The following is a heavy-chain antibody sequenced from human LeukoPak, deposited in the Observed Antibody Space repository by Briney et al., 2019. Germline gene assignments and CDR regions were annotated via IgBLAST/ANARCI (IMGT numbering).Heavy chain of an antibody. Sequence: GGSLRLSCAAPGFTFSSYAMSWVRQSPGNGMEKVSASSGRGGSTYYADSVTGRLTISRDNSKNTLYLQMNSLRAEDTAVYYCAKGMLKGDLQDYWGQGTLVTVSS. CDR2: SSGRGGST. V-gene: IGHV3-23*01. J-gene: IGHJ4*02. CDR3: AKGMLKGDLQDY. CDR1: GFTFSSYA. D-gene: IGHD2-21*02.